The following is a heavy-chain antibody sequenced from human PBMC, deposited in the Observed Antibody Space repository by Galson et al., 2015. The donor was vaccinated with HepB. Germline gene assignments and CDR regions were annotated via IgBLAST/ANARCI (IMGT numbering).Heavy chain of an antibody. CDR3: ARGYASDY. J-gene: IGHJ4*02. D-gene: IGHD1-1*01. Sequence: SLRLSCAASGVTFSSYWMTWVRQTPGKGLECVANIKQDGSEKSYVDSVKGRFTISRDNAKNSLYLQMNSLRVEDTALYYCARGYASDYWGQGTLVTVSS. CDR1: GVTFSSYW. V-gene: IGHV3-7*01. CDR2: IKQDGSEK.